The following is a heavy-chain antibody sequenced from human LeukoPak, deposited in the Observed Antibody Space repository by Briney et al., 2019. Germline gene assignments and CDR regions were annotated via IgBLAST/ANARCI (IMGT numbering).Heavy chain of an antibody. CDR2: IYSGGST. CDR1: GFTVSSKY. CDR3: ATLGRPSGGYYGDLPDY. D-gene: IGHD4-17*01. J-gene: IGHJ4*02. V-gene: IGHV3-53*01. Sequence: GGSLRLSCAASGFTVSSKYMSWVRQAPGKGLEWVSVIYSGGSTYYADSVKGRFTISRDNSKNTVYLQMNSLRAEDTAVYYCATLGRPSGGYYGDLPDYWGQGTLVTVSS.